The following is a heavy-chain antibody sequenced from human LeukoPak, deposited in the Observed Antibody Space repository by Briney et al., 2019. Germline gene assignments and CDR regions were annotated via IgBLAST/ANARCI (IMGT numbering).Heavy chain of an antibody. CDR2: IHFGGST. J-gene: IGHJ4*02. V-gene: IGHV4-59*01. CDR3: AREASGTFFN. Sequence: SETLSLTCSVSRGSISSDSWTWIRQPPGKTLEWVGKIHFGGSTNYNPSLRGRVTISVDNSRKYFSLRLTSVTSEDTAVYYCAREASGTFFNWGQGTLVSVSS. D-gene: IGHD1-26*01. CDR1: RGSISSDS.